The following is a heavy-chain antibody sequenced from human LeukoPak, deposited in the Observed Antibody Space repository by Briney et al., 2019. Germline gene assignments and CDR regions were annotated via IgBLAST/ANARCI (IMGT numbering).Heavy chain of an antibody. Sequence: SETLSLTCTVSGGSISGYYWTWMRQSPGKGLEWIGYIYYSGSTNYNPSLRSRVTISLDTSKNQFSLKLRYVTAAGTAVYYCARRRTRPEAFDIWGQGTVVTVSS. D-gene: IGHD6-6*01. CDR2: IYYSGST. CDR1: GGSISGYY. J-gene: IGHJ3*02. V-gene: IGHV4-59*01. CDR3: ARRRTRPEAFDI.